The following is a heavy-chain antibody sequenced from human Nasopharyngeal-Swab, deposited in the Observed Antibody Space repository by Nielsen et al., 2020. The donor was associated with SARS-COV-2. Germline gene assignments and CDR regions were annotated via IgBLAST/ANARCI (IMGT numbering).Heavy chain of an antibody. J-gene: IGHJ4*02. CDR3: ARGRGGWFGELFDY. CDR1: GYTFTSCD. V-gene: IGHV1-8*01. CDR2: MNPNSGNT. D-gene: IGHD3-10*01. Sequence: ASVKVSCKASGYTFTSCDINWVRQATGQGLEWMGWMNPNSGNTGYAQKFQGRVTMTRNTSISTAYMELSSLRSEDTAVYYCARGRGGWFGELFDYWGQGTLVTVSS.